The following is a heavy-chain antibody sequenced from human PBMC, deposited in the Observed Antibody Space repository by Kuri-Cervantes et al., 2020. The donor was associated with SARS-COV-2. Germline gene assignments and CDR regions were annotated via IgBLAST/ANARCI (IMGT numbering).Heavy chain of an antibody. V-gene: IGHV3-7*01. CDR2: IKQDGSEK. Sequence: LSLTCAASGFTFSSYWMSWVRQAPGKGLEWVANIKQDGSEKYYVDSVKGRFTISRDNAKNSLYLQMNSLRAKDTAVYYCARDRGDAFDIWGQGTMVTVSS. CDR1: GFTFSSYW. J-gene: IGHJ3*02. CDR3: ARDRGDAFDI.